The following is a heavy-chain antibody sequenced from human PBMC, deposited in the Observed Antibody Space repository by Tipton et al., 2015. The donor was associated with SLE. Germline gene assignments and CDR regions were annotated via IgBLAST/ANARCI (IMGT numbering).Heavy chain of an antibody. CDR2: IYYSGST. D-gene: IGHD4-17*01. CDR3: ARDHYGESWFDP. V-gene: IGHV4-59*11. Sequence: TLSLTCTVSGGYISTHYWSWIRQPPGKGLEWIGYIYYSGSTNYNPSLKSRVTISVDTSKNQFSLKLSSVTAADTAVYYCARDHYGESWFDPWGQGTLVTVSS. J-gene: IGHJ5*02. CDR1: GGYISTHY.